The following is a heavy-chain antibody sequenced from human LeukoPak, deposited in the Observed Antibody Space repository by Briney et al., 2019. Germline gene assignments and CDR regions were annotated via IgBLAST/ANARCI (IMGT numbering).Heavy chain of an antibody. CDR2: INPNSGGT. V-gene: IGHV1-2*02. CDR3: ARSIYRVVVPAAIVGWFDP. CDR1: GYTFTGYY. J-gene: IGHJ5*02. D-gene: IGHD2-2*02. Sequence: ASVKVSCKASGYTFTGYYMHWVRQAPGQGLEWMGWINPNSGGTNYAQKFQGRVTMTRDTSISTAYMELSRLRSDDTAVYYCARSIYRVVVPAAIVGWFDPWGQGTLVTVSS.